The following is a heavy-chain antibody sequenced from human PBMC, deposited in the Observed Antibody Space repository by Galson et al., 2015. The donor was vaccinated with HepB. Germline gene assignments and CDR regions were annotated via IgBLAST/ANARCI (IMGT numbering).Heavy chain of an antibody. V-gene: IGHV3-9*01. Sequence: SLRLSCAASGFTFDDYAMHWVRQAPGKGLEWVSGISWNSGSIGYADSVKGRFTISRDNAKNSLYLQMNSLRAEDTALYYCAKDVVPFTMIVGPAFDIWGQGTMVTVSS. CDR3: AKDVVPFTMIVGPAFDI. CDR2: ISWNSGSI. CDR1: GFTFDDYA. D-gene: IGHD3-22*01. J-gene: IGHJ3*02.